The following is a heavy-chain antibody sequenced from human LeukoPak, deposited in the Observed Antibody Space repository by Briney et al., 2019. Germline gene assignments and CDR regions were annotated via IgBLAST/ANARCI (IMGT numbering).Heavy chain of an antibody. D-gene: IGHD5-18*01. J-gene: IGHJ4*02. CDR2: ISTGSSII. V-gene: IGHV3-48*03. CDR1: GFTFSNFE. Sequence: GGSLRLSCAASGFTFSNFEMNWVRQAPGKGLEWVSYISTGSSIIHYADSVKGRFTISRDNTKNSLYLEMNSLRAEDTAIYYCARERYSGYYFDCWGQGTLVTVSS. CDR3: ARERYSGYYFDC.